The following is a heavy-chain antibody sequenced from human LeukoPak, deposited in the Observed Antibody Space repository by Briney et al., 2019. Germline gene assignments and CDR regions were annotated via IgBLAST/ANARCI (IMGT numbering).Heavy chain of an antibody. CDR3: AKISYDFWSGYYGTNDY. CDR2: ISGSGGST. V-gene: IGHV3-23*01. D-gene: IGHD3-3*01. CDR1: GFTFSAHW. Sequence: GGSLRLSCAASGFTFSAHWMSWVRQAPGKGLEWVSAISGSGGSTYYADSVKGRFTISRDNSKNTLYLQMNSLRAEDTAVYYCAKISYDFWSGYYGTNDYWGQGTLVTVSS. J-gene: IGHJ4*02.